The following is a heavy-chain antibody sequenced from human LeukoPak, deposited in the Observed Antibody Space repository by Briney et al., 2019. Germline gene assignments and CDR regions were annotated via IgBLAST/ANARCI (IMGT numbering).Heavy chain of an antibody. CDR2: ISYDGSNK. Sequence: PGGSLRLSCAASGFTFSSYAMHWVRQAPGKGLEWVAVISYDGSNKYYADSVKGRFTISRDNSKNTLYLQMNSLRAEDTAVYYCARDEFPLTGPYYYGMDVWGQGTTVTVSS. J-gene: IGHJ6*02. CDR3: ARDEFPLTGPYYYGMDV. D-gene: IGHD1-14*01. V-gene: IGHV3-30-3*01. CDR1: GFTFSSYA.